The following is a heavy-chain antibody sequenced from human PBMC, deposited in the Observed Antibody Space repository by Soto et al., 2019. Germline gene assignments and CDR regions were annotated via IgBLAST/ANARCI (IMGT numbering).Heavy chain of an antibody. J-gene: IGHJ4*02. CDR3: ARDFRDGYNLVIDYFDY. CDR2: ICYDGSNK. D-gene: IGHD5-12*01. Sequence: LRLSCAASGFTFSSYGMHWVRQAPGKGLEWVAVICYDGSNKYYADSVKGRFTISRDNSKNTLYLQMNSLRAEDTAVYYCARDFRDGYNLVIDYFDYWGQGTLVTVSS. CDR1: GFTFSSYG. V-gene: IGHV3-33*01.